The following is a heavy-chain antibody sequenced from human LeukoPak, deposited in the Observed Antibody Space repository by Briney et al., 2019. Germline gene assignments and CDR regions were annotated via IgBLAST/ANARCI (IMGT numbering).Heavy chain of an antibody. J-gene: IGHJ4*02. Sequence: ASVKVSCKASGYTFTSYDINWVRQATGQGLEWMGWMNPNSGNTGYAQKFQGRVTMTRNTSISTAYMELSSLRSEDTAVYYCARTVAGTRRLPPTTYYSDYWGQGTLVTVSS. CDR1: GYTFTSYD. V-gene: IGHV1-8*01. CDR3: ARTVAGTRRLPPTTYYSDY. CDR2: MNPNSGNT. D-gene: IGHD6-19*01.